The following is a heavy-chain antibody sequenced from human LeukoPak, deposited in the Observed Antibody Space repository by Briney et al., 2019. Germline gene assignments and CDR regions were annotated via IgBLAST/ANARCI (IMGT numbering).Heavy chain of an antibody. Sequence: PGGSLRPSCAASGFTFSSYSMNWVRQAPGKGLEWVSSISSSSSYIYYADSVKGRFTISRDNAKNSLYLQMNSLRAEDTAVYYCARDLGKVGYYYMDVWGKGTTVTVSS. CDR3: ARDLGKVGYYYMDV. CDR1: GFTFSSYS. D-gene: IGHD2-15*01. CDR2: ISSSSSYI. V-gene: IGHV3-21*01. J-gene: IGHJ6*03.